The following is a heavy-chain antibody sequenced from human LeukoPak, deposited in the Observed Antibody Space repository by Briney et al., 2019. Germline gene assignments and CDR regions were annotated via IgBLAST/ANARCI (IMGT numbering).Heavy chain of an antibody. V-gene: IGHV3-7*01. J-gene: IGHJ4*02. CDR1: GFTFSRNY. CDR2: IKEDGSAQ. D-gene: IGHD6-13*01. Sequence: AGSLRLSCAGSGFTFSRNYMGWVRQAPGMRLDWVATIKEDGSAQNYVDSVKGRFTISRDNVKNSLYLQMNSLRAEDTAVYYCVRGPLRTAADDYWGQGTLVTVST. CDR3: VRGPLRTAADDY.